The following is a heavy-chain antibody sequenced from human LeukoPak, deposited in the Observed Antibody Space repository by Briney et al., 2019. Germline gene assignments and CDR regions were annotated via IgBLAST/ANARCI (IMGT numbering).Heavy chain of an antibody. CDR3: ARHDKWPQYFFDY. CDR1: GYSFAAYW. D-gene: IGHD5-24*01. V-gene: IGHV5-51*01. CDR2: IYPGDSDT. Sequence: GESLKISCKASGYSFAAYWIGWVRQMPGQGLEWVGIIYPGDSDTRYSPSFQGQVTMSADRSISTAYLQWSSLKASDTAMYYCARHDKWPQYFFDYWGQGTLVTVSS. J-gene: IGHJ4*02.